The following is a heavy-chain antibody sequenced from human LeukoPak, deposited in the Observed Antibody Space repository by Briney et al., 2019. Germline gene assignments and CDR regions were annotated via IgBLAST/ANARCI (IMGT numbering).Heavy chain of an antibody. J-gene: IGHJ4*02. D-gene: IGHD6-19*01. CDR2: FHNSGTS. CDR1: DDSISDYY. CDR3: ARDIAGGNKQWLVQGNY. V-gene: IGHV4-59*12. Sequence: PSETLSLTCTVSDDSISDYYRGWIRQPPGKGLEWIGYFHNSGTSTYNPSLKSRVTISVDTSKNQFSLKLSSVTAADTAVYYCARDIAGGNKQWLVQGNYWGQGTLVTVSS.